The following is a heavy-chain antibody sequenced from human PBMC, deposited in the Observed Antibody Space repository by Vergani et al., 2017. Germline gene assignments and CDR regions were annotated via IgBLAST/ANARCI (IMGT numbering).Heavy chain of an antibody. CDR3: VREETFYDSVSDYLAGYFDH. CDR2: IGTAGDT. Sequence: EVEVVESGGGLVQPGGSLRLSCAASGFTFSTYDMHWVRQATGKGLEWVSAIGTAGDTYYPGSVKGRFTISRDNAKNSLFLQMNSLRAEDTAVYYCVREETFYDSVSDYLAGYFDHWGQGALVTVSS. CDR1: GFTFSTYD. D-gene: IGHD3-3*01. J-gene: IGHJ4*02. V-gene: IGHV3-13*01.